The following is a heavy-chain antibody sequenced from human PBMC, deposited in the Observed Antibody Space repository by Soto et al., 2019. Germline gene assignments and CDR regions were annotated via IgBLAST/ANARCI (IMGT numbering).Heavy chain of an antibody. J-gene: IGHJ6*02. V-gene: IGHV4-31*03. Sequence: SETLSLTCTVSGGSISSGGYYWSWIRQHPGKGLEWIGYIYYSGSTYYNPSLKSRVTISVDTSKNQFSLKLSSVTAVDTAVYYCARGGYDFWSGNPGMDVWGQGATVTVSS. CDR1: GGSISSGGYY. D-gene: IGHD3-3*01. CDR3: ARGGYDFWSGNPGMDV. CDR2: IYYSGST.